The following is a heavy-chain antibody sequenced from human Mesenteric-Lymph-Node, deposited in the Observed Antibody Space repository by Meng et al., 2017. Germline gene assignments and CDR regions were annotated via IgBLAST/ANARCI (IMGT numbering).Heavy chain of an antibody. D-gene: IGHD3-3*01. CDR2: ISAYNGNT. CDR3: ARGGPNDFWSGYLDY. Sequence: QVQLVQAGAEGKKPGAAGKGYCKASGYTFTSYGISWVRQAPGQGLEWMGWISAYNGNTNYAQKLQGRVTMTTDTSTSTAYMELRSLRSDDTAVYYCARGGPNDFWSGYLDYWGQGTLVTVSS. J-gene: IGHJ4*02. V-gene: IGHV1-18*01. CDR1: GYTFTSYG.